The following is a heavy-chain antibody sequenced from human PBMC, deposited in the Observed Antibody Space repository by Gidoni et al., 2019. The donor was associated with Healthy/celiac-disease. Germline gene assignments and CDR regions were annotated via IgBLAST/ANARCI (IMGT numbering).Heavy chain of an antibody. Sequence: QVQLVQSGAEVKKPGSSVKVSCKASGGTFSSYAISWVRQAPGQGLEWMGSIIPSLGIANYAQKFQGRVTITADKSTSTAYMELSSLRSEDTAVYYCASTTIVAPHSGPAFDIWGQGTMVTVSS. CDR2: IIPSLGIA. CDR3: ASTTIVAPHSGPAFDI. D-gene: IGHD5-12*01. CDR1: GGTFSSYA. V-gene: IGHV1-69*09. J-gene: IGHJ3*02.